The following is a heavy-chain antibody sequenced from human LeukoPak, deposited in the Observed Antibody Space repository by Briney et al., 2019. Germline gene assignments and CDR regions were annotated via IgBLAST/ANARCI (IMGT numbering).Heavy chain of an antibody. V-gene: IGHV3-23*01. Sequence: PGGSLRLSCAASGFTISTYAMTWVRQAPGKGLEWVSGINSNGDDIYYADSVRGRFTISRDNSKNALYLQMDSMRAEDTAVYYCANWIGSSSRDYWGQGTLVTVSS. CDR3: ANWIGSSSRDY. CDR1: GFTISTYA. J-gene: IGHJ4*02. CDR2: INSNGDDI. D-gene: IGHD6-6*01.